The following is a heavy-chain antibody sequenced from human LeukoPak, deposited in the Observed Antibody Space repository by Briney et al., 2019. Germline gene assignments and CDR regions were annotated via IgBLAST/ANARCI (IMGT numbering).Heavy chain of an antibody. CDR1: GFTVSDSY. Sequence: GGSLRLSCAASGFTVSDSYLSWVRQAPGKGLEWVSVIYSGGSTYYADSVKGRFTISRDNSRNTLYLQMNSLRAEDTAVYYCARGWFYSMDVWGQGTTVSVSS. J-gene: IGHJ6*02. CDR3: ARGWFYSMDV. D-gene: IGHD3-10*01. V-gene: IGHV3-66*01. CDR2: IYSGGST.